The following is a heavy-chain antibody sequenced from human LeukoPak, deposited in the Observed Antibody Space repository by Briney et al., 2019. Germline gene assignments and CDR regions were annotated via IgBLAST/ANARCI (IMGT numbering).Heavy chain of an antibody. D-gene: IGHD2-8*01. Sequence: SRTLSLTCGVSGGSISNTNWWSWVRQPPGQGLEWIGEISLTGLTHYDPSLESRVTVSLDKSKNQLSLNLTSVTAADTAVYYCSRENGAFSPFGYWGQGTLATVLS. CDR1: GGSISNTNW. J-gene: IGHJ4*02. CDR3: SRENGAFSPFGY. CDR2: ISLTGLT. V-gene: IGHV4-4*02.